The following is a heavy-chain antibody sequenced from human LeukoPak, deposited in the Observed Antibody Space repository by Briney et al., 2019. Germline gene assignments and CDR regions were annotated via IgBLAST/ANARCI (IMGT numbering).Heavy chain of an antibody. V-gene: IGHV3-7*01. D-gene: IGHD5-18*01. Sequence: GGSLRLSCAASGFTFSNFWMSWVRQAPGKGLEWVANIKQDGSEKNYVDSVKGRLTISRDNAKNSLYLQMNSLRAEDTAVYYCASEGDIGYGYLYWGQGTLVTVSS. CDR1: GFTFSNFW. CDR2: IKQDGSEK. J-gene: IGHJ4*02. CDR3: ASEGDIGYGYLY.